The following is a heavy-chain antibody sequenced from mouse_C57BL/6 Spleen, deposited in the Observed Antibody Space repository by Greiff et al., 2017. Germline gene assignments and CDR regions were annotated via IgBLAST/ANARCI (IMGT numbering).Heavy chain of an antibody. J-gene: IGHJ3*01. CDR2: IDPETGGT. Sequence: VQLQQSGAELVRPGASVTLSCKASGYTFTDYEMHWVKQTPVHGLEWIGAIDPETGGTAYNQKFKGKAILTADKSSSTAYMELRSLTSEDSAVYYCTRRGTYYFAYWGQGTLVTVSA. CDR3: TRRGTYYFAY. V-gene: IGHV1-15*01. D-gene: IGHD1-1*01. CDR1: GYTFTDYE.